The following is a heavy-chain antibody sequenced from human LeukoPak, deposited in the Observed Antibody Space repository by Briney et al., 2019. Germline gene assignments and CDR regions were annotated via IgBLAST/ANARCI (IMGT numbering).Heavy chain of an antibody. Sequence: GGSLRLSCAASGFIFSSFWMTWVRQAPGKGLEWVANIKHDGSEKYYVDSVKGRFTISRDNAKNSLYLQMNSLRAEDTAVYYCARDIVATNAFDIWGQGTMVTVSS. J-gene: IGHJ3*02. D-gene: IGHD5-12*01. CDR2: IKHDGSEK. CDR3: ARDIVATNAFDI. V-gene: IGHV3-7*01. CDR1: GFIFSSFW.